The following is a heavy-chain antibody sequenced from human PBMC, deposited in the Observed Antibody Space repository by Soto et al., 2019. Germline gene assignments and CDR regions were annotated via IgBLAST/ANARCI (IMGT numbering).Heavy chain of an antibody. V-gene: IGHV1-18*01. CDR2: INGYNGDT. D-gene: IGHD3-22*01. CDR3: ALDSSYRFDY. J-gene: IGHJ4*02. CDR1: GYTFTSYG. Sequence: QVLLEQSGAEVKNPGASVKVSCKTSGYTFTSYGISWVRQAPGQGLELMGWINGYNGDTKYAQKFQGRVTMTTDTSTNTAYMELRSLRSDDTAVYYCALDSSYRFDYWGQGTLVTVSS.